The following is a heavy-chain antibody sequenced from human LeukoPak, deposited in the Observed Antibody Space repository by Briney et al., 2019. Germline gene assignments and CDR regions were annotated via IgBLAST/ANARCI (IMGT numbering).Heavy chain of an antibody. CDR3: AKIGPGYWYFDL. V-gene: IGHV4-59*01. Sequence: SETLSLTCAVSGGSISSFYWSWIRLPPGKGLEWIGYITNSGSTNYNPSLKSRVTISVDTSKNQFSLNMRSMTAADTAIYYCAKIGPGYWYFDLWGRGTLVTVSS. CDR2: ITNSGST. D-gene: IGHD2-8*02. CDR1: GGSISSFY. J-gene: IGHJ2*01.